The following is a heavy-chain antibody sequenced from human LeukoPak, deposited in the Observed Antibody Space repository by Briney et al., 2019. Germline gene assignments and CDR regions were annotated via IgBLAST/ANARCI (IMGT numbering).Heavy chain of an antibody. D-gene: IGHD3-22*01. Sequence: SETLSLTCAVYGGSFSGYYWSWIRQPPGKGLEWIGEINHSGSTNYNPSLKSRVTISVDTSKNQFSLKLSSVTAADTAVYCCATHSQYYYDSSGFDYWGQGTLVTVSS. CDR3: ATHSQYYYDSSGFDY. CDR2: INHSGST. J-gene: IGHJ4*02. CDR1: GGSFSGYY. V-gene: IGHV4-34*01.